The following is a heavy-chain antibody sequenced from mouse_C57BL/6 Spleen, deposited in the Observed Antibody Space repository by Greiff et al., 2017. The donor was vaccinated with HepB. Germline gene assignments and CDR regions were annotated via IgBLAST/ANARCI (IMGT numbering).Heavy chain of an antibody. CDR2: IDPSDSET. J-gene: IGHJ4*01. D-gene: IGHD1-1*01. Sequence: QVQLQQPGAELVRPGSSVKLSCKASGYTFTSYWMHWVKQRPIQGLEWIGNIDPSDSETHYNQKFKDKATLTVDKSSSTAYMQLSSLTSEDSAVYYCARLRYYYAMDYWGQGTSVTVSS. CDR1: GYTFTSYW. CDR3: ARLRYYYAMDY. V-gene: IGHV1-52*01.